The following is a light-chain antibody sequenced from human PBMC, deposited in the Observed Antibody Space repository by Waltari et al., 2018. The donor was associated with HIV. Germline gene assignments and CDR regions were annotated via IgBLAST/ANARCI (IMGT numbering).Light chain of an antibody. CDR3: TTWDSSVTAWV. J-gene: IGLJ3*02. V-gene: IGLV1-47*02. CDR1: SSNIGSDF. Sequence: QSVLTQPPSASGTPGQRVTISCSGSSSNIGSDFVYWYQQLPGTAPKLLIYSNDQRPSGVPDRFSVSKSGTSASLASSGLRSEDEADYYCTTWDSSVTAWVFGGGTKLTVL. CDR2: SND.